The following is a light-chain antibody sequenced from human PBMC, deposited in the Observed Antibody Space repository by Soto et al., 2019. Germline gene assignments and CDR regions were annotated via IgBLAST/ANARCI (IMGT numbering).Light chain of an antibody. V-gene: IGLV2-14*03. CDR1: SSDVGGYNY. Sequence: QSVLTQPRSASGSPGQSITISCTGTSSDVGGYNYVSWYQQHPAKAPKLIIFDVSKRPSGVSNRFSGSKSGNTASLTISGLQAEDEADYYCSSFTSGSTLYVFGTGTKLTVL. CDR2: DVS. J-gene: IGLJ1*01. CDR3: SSFTSGSTLYV.